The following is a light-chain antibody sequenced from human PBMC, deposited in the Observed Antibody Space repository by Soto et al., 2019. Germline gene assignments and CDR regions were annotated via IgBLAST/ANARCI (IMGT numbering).Light chain of an antibody. CDR3: GTWDASLSAGI. J-gene: IGLJ2*01. CDR1: TSNIGNND. V-gene: IGLV1-51*01. CDR2: DNN. Sequence: QSVLTQPPSVSAAPRQKVTISCSGSTSNIGNNDVSWYQQLPGTAPKLLIYDNNKRPSGIPVRFSGSRSGTSATLGITGLQTGDEADYYCGTWDASLSAGIFGGGTKLTVL.